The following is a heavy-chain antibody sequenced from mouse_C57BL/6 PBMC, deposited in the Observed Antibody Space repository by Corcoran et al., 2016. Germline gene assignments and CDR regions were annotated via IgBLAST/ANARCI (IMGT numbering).Heavy chain of an antibody. V-gene: IGHV1-26*01. CDR1: GYTFTDYY. J-gene: IGHJ2*01. D-gene: IGHD1-1*01. CDR2: INPNNGGT. Sequence: EVQLQQSGPELVKPGASVKISCKASGYTFTDYYMNWVKQSHGKSLEWIGDINPNNGGTSYNQKFKGKATLTVDKSSSTAYMELRSLTSEDSAVYYCAPIYYYGSSPYYWGQGSTLTVSS. CDR3: APIYYYGSSPYY.